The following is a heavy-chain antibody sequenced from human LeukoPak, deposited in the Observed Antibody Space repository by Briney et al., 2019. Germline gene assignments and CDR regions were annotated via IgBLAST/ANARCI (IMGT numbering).Heavy chain of an antibody. J-gene: IGHJ4*02. CDR2: TSYSGST. Sequence: SETLSLTCTVSGGSISRCCCYWGWICQTPGKDLEWLGSTSYSGSTHYNWSFKSRLTVSVGTSLNQFFLYLRSVTAADTAVYFCSRTTGDSAIIAAYWGQETLVTVSS. CDR3: SRTTGDSAIIAAY. D-gene: IGHD3-16*01. V-gene: IGHV4-39*01. CDR1: GGSISRCCCY.